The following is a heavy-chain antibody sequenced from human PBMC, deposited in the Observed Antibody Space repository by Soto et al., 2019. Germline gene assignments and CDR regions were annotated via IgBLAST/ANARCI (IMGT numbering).Heavy chain of an antibody. D-gene: IGHD3-22*01. CDR2: IKSDGSGT. V-gene: IGHV3-74*01. Sequence: WGSLIHSCAAAGFTFSRYWMHCVRQAPGQWLVWVSLIKSDGSGTYHAASVKGRLTISRDNAKNTLYLQMNSLRVEDTAVYFCARGDGDRYDGNGYLGRHWGQGTLVTVSS. J-gene: IGHJ4*02. CDR1: GFTFSRYW. CDR3: ARGDGDRYDGNGYLGRH.